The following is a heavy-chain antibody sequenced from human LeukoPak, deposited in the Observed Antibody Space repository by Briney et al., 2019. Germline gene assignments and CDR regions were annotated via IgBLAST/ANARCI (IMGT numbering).Heavy chain of an antibody. D-gene: IGHD2-15*01. CDR3: ARGEYCSGGSCSSIWFDP. Sequence: PSETLSLTCTVSGGSISSYYWSWIRQPAGKGLEYIGRIFTSGSANYNPSLKGRVTMSVDTSKNQFSLKLSSVTAADTAVYYCARGEYCSGGSCSSIWFDPWGQGTLVTVSS. CDR1: GGSISSYY. J-gene: IGHJ5*02. V-gene: IGHV4-4*07. CDR2: IFTSGSA.